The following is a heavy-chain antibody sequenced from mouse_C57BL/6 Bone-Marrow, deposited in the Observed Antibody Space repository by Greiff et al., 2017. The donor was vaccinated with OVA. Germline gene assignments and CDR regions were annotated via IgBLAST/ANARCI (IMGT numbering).Heavy chain of an antibody. CDR3: ARSIYYEYDVGFAY. CDR2: IHPNSGST. D-gene: IGHD2-4*01. V-gene: IGHV1-64*01. J-gene: IGHJ3*01. CDR1: GYTFTSYW. Sequence: QVQLQQPGAELVKPGASVKLSCKASGYTFTSYWMHWVTQRPGQGLEWIGMIHPNSGSTNYNEKFKSKAPLTVDNSSSTAYMQLSSLTSEDAAVYYCARSIYYEYDVGFAYWGQGTLVTVSA.